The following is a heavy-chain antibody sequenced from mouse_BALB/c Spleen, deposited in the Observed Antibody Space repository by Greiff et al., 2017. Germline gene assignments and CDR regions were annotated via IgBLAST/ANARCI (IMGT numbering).Heavy chain of an antibody. CDR3: ARRSYYGSSYDWYFDV. CDR2: INSDGGST. J-gene: IGHJ1*01. D-gene: IGHD1-1*01. Sequence: EVKLVESGGGLVQPGESLKLSCESNEYEFPSHDMSWVRKTPEKRLELVAAINSDGGSTYYPDTMERRFIISRDNTKKTLYLQMSRLRSEDTALYYCARRSYYGSSYDWYFDVWGAGTTVTVSS. CDR1: EYEFPSHD. V-gene: IGHV5-2*01.